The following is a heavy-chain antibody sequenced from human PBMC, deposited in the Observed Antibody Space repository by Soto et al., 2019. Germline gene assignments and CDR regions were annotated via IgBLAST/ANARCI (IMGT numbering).Heavy chain of an antibody. Sequence: SETLSLTCTVSGGSISSSSYYWGWIRQPPGKGLEWIGSIYYSGSTYYNPSLKSRVTISVDTSKNQFSLKLSSVTAADTAVYYCARHATTADIVVVVAAPDYWGQGTLVTVS. D-gene: IGHD2-15*01. CDR2: IYYSGST. CDR1: GGSISSSSYY. J-gene: IGHJ4*02. V-gene: IGHV4-39*01. CDR3: ARHATTADIVVVVAAPDY.